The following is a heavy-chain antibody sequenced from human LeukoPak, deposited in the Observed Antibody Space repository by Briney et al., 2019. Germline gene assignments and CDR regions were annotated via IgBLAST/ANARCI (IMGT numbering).Heavy chain of an antibody. CDR1: GFTFSTYW. CDR3: ARDADGPGSLIDY. Sequence: GGSVRLSCAASGFTFSTYWMQWVRHAPGKGLVWVSSINNDGSGTTYADSVKGRFTISRDNPKNTVFLQMNSLRAEDTAVYYCARDADGPGSLIDYWGQGALVTVSS. CDR2: INNDGSGT. J-gene: IGHJ4*02. V-gene: IGHV3-74*01. D-gene: IGHD2-8*01.